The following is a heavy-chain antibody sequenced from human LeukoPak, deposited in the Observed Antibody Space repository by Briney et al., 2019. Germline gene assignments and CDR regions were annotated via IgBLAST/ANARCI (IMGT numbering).Heavy chain of an antibody. CDR3: ARDTAREDVGSSNFDY. D-gene: IGHD6-6*01. CDR2: ISAYNGNT. J-gene: IGHJ4*02. V-gene: IGHV1-18*01. CDR1: GYTFTSYG. Sequence: ASVRVSCKASGYTFTSYGISWVRQAPGQGLEWMGWISAYNGNTNYAQKLQGRVTMTTDTSTSTAYMELRSLRSDDTAVYYCARDTAREDVGSSNFDYWGQGTLVTVSS.